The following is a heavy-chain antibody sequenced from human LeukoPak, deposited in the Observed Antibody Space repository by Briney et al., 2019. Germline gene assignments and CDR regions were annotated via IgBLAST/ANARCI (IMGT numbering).Heavy chain of an antibody. Sequence: GGSLRLSCVASGFTFSNYDMNWVRHAPGKGLEWVSGISGSGESTYYADSVKGRFTISRDNSKTTLYVQMNSLRAEDTAVYYCVTSCTSTSCYLPAYWGQGTLVTVSS. J-gene: IGHJ4*02. D-gene: IGHD2-2*01. CDR1: GFTFSNYD. V-gene: IGHV3-23*01. CDR3: VTSCTSTSCYLPAY. CDR2: ISGSGEST.